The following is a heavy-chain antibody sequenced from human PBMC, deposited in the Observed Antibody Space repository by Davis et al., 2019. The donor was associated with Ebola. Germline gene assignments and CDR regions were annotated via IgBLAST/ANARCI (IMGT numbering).Heavy chain of an antibody. CDR1: GFTFSSYG. CDR2: ISYDGSNK. CDR3: AKDRGRDVVVPALFFDY. D-gene: IGHD2-2*01. Sequence: SCAASGFTFSSYGMHWVRQAPGKGLEWVAVISYDGSNKYYADSVKGRFTISRDNSKHTLYLQMNSLRAEDTAVYYCAKDRGRDVVVPALFFDYWGQGTLVTVSS. V-gene: IGHV3-30*18. J-gene: IGHJ4*02.